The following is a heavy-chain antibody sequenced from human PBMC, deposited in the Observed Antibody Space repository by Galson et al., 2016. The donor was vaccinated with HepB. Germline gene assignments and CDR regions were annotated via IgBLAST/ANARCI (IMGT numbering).Heavy chain of an antibody. Sequence: SLRLSCAASGFFFSGRAMSWVRQAPGKGLEWVSGINRYGATTGYAASVKGRFTISRDNSNNTLYLQMNSLTTEDTAVYYCARDDCSGGRGSPDYWGQGTLVTVSS. V-gene: IGHV3-23*01. CDR3: ARDDCSGGRGSPDY. D-gene: IGHD2-21*02. CDR1: GFFFSGRA. J-gene: IGHJ4*02. CDR2: INRYGATT.